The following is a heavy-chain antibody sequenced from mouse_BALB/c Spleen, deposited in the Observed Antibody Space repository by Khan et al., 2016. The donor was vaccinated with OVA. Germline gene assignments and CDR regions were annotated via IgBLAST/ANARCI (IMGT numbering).Heavy chain of an antibody. CDR1: GYTFTSYT. D-gene: IGHD2-14*01. CDR2: ISPSSGYT. CDR3: AREGAYYRSDGWFAY. Sequence: QVQLKQSGAELARPGASVKMSCKASGYTFTSYTMHWVKQRPGQGLEWIGYISPSSGYTNYNQKFKDKATLTAAKSSSTAYMQLSSLTSEDSAVYYCAREGAYYRSDGWFAYWGQGTLVTGSA. V-gene: IGHV1-4*01. J-gene: IGHJ3*01.